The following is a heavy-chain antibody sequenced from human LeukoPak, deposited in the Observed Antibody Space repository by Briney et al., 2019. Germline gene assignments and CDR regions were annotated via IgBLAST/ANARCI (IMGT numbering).Heavy chain of an antibody. J-gene: IGHJ4*02. CDR1: GYTFTSYY. V-gene: IGHV1-46*01. CDR2: INPSGGST. CDR3: ARGDLAYCGGDCYSDY. Sequence: ASVKVSCKASGYTFTSYYMHWVRQAPGQGLEWMGIINPSGGSTSYAQMFQGRVTMTRDTSTSTVYMELSSLRSEDTAVYYCARGDLAYCGGDCYSDYWGQGTLVTVSS. D-gene: IGHD2-21*02.